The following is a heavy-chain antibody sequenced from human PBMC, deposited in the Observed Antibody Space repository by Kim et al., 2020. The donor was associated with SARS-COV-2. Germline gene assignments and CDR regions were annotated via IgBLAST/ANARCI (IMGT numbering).Heavy chain of an antibody. J-gene: IGHJ4*02. CDR2: VDYRGRD. CDR1: GGSIFGYF. D-gene: IGHD3-16*01. V-gene: IGHV4-59*13. Sequence: SETLSLTCTVSGGSIFGYFWTRIRQSPERGLEWIGYVDYRGRDGDNPSLRSRLSISVDLSKNQFSLQLSSLTAADTAVYFCVRQGDHGSDSFEYWGQGLLVTVSS. CDR3: VRQGDHGSDSFEY.